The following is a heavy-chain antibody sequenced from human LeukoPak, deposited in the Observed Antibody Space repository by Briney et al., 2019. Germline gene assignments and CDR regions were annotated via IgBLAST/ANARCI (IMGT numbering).Heavy chain of an antibody. D-gene: IGHD3-3*01. CDR2: INHSGST. CDR1: GGSFSGYY. Sequence: SETLSLTCAVYGGSFSGYYWSWIRQPPGKGLEWIGEINHSGSTNYNPSLKSRVTISVGTSKNQFSLKLSSVTAADTAVYYCARGEAFWSGYYIRRYYYYMDVWGKGTTVTVSS. J-gene: IGHJ6*03. V-gene: IGHV4-34*01. CDR3: ARGEAFWSGYYIRRYYYYMDV.